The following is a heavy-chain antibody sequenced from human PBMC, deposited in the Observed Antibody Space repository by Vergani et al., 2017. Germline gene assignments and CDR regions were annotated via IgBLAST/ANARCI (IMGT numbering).Heavy chain of an antibody. J-gene: IGHJ4*02. V-gene: IGHV3-48*02. D-gene: IGHD1/OR15-1a*01. Sequence: EVKLVESGGDLVQPGGSLRLSCAASGFNFSNYAMNWVRRAPGKGLEWVSHISSTSRTIYYAASVKGRFTISRDNAKNSLYLQMHSLRDDDTARYYCARDVGNNVDFWGQGTLVTVSS. CDR3: ARDVGNNVDF. CDR1: GFNFSNYA. CDR2: ISSTSRTI.